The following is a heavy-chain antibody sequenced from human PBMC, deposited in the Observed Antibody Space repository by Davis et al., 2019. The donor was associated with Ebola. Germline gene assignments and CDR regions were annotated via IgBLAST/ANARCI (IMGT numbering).Heavy chain of an antibody. CDR3: ARRSGHNLPGYYYGMDV. CDR1: GYSFTSYW. CDR2: IYPGDSDT. V-gene: IGHV5-51*01. Sequence: GESLKISCKGSGYSFTSYWIGWVRQMPGKGLEWMGIIYPGDSDTRYSPSFQGQVTISADKSISTAYLQWSSLKASDTAMYYCARRSGHNLPGYYYGMDVWGQGTTVTVSS. D-gene: IGHD3-3*01. J-gene: IGHJ6*02.